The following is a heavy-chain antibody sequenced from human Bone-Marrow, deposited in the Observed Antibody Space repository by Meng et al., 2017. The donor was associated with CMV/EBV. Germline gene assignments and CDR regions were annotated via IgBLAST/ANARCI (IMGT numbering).Heavy chain of an antibody. J-gene: IGHJ6*02. V-gene: IGHV3-21*01. Sequence: LSLTCAASGFTFDTYSMNWVRQAPGKGLEWVSSISATGSYIHYADSLKGRFTISRDNAKNSLSLQLNSLRAEDTAVYYCARDESRPSDVWGQGTTVTVSS. CDR2: ISATGSYI. CDR1: GFTFDTYS. D-gene: IGHD6-6*01. CDR3: ARDESRPSDV.